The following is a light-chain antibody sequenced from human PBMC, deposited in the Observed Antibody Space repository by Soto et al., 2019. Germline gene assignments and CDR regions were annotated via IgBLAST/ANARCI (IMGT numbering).Light chain of an antibody. CDR3: ASCDDDLNGPL. CDR1: SSNLGNNA. CDR2: FDD. Sequence: QSVLTQPPSVSAAPRQRVTISCSGSSSNLGNNAVHWYQQVPGKAPKLLIHFDDRVASGVSDRFSGSKSGTSASLAISALQSEDEADYYCASCDDDLNGPLFGGGTKLTVL. J-gene: IGLJ3*02. V-gene: IGLV1-36*01.